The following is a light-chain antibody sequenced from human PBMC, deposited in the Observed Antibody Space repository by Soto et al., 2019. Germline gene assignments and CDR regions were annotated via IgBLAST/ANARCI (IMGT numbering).Light chain of an antibody. CDR3: HHYGISPGT. Sequence: EIVLTQSPGTLSLSPGERATLSCRASQSVSSSYLAWYQQKPGQAPRLLIYGSSSRATGIPDRFSGSGSGTDFTLTISRLEPEDFAVYYCHHYGISPGTFGQGTKVDI. CDR2: GSS. CDR1: QSVSSSY. J-gene: IGKJ1*01. V-gene: IGKV3-20*01.